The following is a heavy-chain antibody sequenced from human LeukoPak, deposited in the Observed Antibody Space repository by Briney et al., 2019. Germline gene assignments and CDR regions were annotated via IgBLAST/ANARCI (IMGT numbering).Heavy chain of an antibody. Sequence: ASVKVSCKASGYTFTGYYMHWVRQAPGQGLEWMGWINPNSGGTNYAQKFQGRVTMTRDTSISTAYMELSRLRSDDTAVYYCARELGYCSSTSCRPFDPWGQGTLVTVSS. D-gene: IGHD2-2*01. V-gene: IGHV1-2*02. CDR3: ARELGYCSSTSCRPFDP. CDR1: GYTFTGYY. J-gene: IGHJ5*02. CDR2: INPNSGGT.